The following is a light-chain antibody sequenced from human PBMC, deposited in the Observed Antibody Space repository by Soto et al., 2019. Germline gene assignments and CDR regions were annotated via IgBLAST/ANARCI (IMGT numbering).Light chain of an antibody. V-gene: IGKV1-27*01. J-gene: IGKJ1*01. CDR2: AAS. CDR3: QKYNSPPRT. Sequence: DIQMTQSPPSLSASVVDRVTITCLASQGISNYLAWYQQKPGELPKLVIYAASILQTGVPSRFSGSGSGTDFSLTISSLQPEDVATYFCQKYNSPPRTFGQGTKVDIK. CDR1: QGISNY.